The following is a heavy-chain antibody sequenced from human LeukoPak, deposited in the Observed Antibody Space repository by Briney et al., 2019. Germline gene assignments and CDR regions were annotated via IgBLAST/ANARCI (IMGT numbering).Heavy chain of an antibody. CDR1: GYTFTGYY. CDR3: ARGQTGWFPYYFDY. Sequence: ASVKVSCKASGYTFTGYYMHWVRQAPGQGLEWMGWINPNSGGTNYAQKLQGRVTMTTDTSTSTAYMELRSLRSDDTAVYYCARGQTGWFPYYFDYWGQGTLVTVSS. V-gene: IGHV1-2*02. J-gene: IGHJ4*02. D-gene: IGHD6-19*01. CDR2: INPNSGGT.